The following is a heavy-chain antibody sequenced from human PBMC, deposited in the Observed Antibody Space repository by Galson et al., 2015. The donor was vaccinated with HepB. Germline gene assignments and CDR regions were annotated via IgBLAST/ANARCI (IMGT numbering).Heavy chain of an antibody. D-gene: IGHD3-10*01. Sequence: SLRLSCAASGFTFSNYGMYWVRQAPGKGLEWVSAVSYDGSDKYYAHPVKGRFTMSRDNRKNMVYLQMNSLRPEDTAVYYCAKDRAPLNYGSGSYYNAGFDQWGQGALVTVPS. CDR2: VSYDGSDK. CDR3: AKDRAPLNYGSGSYYNAGFDQ. V-gene: IGHV3-30*18. J-gene: IGHJ4*02. CDR1: GFTFSNYG.